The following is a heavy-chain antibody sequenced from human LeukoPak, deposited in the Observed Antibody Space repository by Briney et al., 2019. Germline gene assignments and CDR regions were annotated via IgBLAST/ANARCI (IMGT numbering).Heavy chain of an antibody. Sequence: PSETLSLTCTVSGGSVSRYYWSWLRQPPGKGLEWIGYIYYTGSTNYNPSLKSRVTISVDASKNQSSLRLSSVTAADTAVYYCARGGYGSGWPLDYWGQGTLVTVSS. CDR2: IYYTGST. CDR3: ARGGYGSGWPLDY. J-gene: IGHJ4*02. V-gene: IGHV4-59*02. CDR1: GGSVSRYY. D-gene: IGHD6-19*01.